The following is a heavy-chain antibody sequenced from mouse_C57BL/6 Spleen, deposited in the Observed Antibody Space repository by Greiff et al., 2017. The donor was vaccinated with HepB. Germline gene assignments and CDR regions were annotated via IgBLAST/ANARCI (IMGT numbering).Heavy chain of an antibody. CDR2: IYPSDSET. J-gene: IGHJ1*03. CDR1: GYTFTSYW. D-gene: IGHD2-3*01. Sequence: QVHVKQPGAELVRPGSSVKLSCKASGYTFTSYWMDWVKQRPGQGLEWIGNIYPSDSETHYNQEFKDKATLTVDKSSSTAYMQLSSLTSEDSAVYYCARLDDGYYGYFDVWGTGTTVTVSS. V-gene: IGHV1-61*01. CDR3: ARLDDGYYGYFDV.